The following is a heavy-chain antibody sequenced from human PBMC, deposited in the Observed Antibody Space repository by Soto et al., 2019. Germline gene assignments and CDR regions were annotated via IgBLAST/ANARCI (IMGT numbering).Heavy chain of an antibody. V-gene: IGHV4-39*07. D-gene: IGHD2-15*01. CDR2: IYSSGSTYHSGNT. CDR1: GGSTSSSSYY. Sequence: LSLTCTAAGGSTSSSSYYWGWIRQPPGKGLEWIGSIYSSGSTYHSGNTYYNPSLKSRVTISVDTSKNQFSLKLSSVTAADTAVYYCARDLGLYCSGGSCYSGWFDPWGQGTLVTVSS. J-gene: IGHJ5*02. CDR3: ARDLGLYCSGGSCYSGWFDP.